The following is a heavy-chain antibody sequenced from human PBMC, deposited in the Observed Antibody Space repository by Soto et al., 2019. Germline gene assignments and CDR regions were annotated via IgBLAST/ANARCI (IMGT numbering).Heavy chain of an antibody. V-gene: IGHV3-48*01. CDR2: ISSGSSTI. J-gene: IGHJ6*03. Sequence: EVQLVESGGGLVQPGGSLRLSCAASGISFSTYDMNWVRQAPGKGLEWVSYISSGSSTIYYAESVKGRFTISRDNAKKSLFLQMNSLRAEDTAVYYCAVDYYYMDVWGKGTTVTVSS. CDR3: AVDYYYMDV. CDR1: GISFSTYD.